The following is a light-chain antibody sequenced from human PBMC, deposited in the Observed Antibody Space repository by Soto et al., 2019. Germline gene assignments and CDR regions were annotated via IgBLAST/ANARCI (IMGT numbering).Light chain of an antibody. J-gene: IGKJ4*01. CDR3: QQYYSTPRT. V-gene: IGKV4-1*01. Sequence: DIVMTQSPDSLAVSLGERATINCKSSQSVLYSSNNKNYLAWYQQKPGQPPKLLIYWASTRESGFPDRFSGSGSGTEFTLTISSLQAEDVAVYYCQQYYSTPRTFGGGNKVEIK. CDR2: WAS. CDR1: QSVLYSSNNKNY.